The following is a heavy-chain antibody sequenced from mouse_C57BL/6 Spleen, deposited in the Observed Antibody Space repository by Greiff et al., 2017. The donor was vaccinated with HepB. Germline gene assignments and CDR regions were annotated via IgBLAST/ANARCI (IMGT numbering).Heavy chain of an antibody. V-gene: IGHV1-52*01. Sequence: QVQLQQPGAELVRPGSSVKLSCKASGYTFTSYWMHWVKQRPIQGLEWIGNIDPSDSETHYNQKFKDKATLTVDKSSSTAYMQLSSLTSEDSAVYYCARRDYYGSSPGYFDVWGTGTTVTVSS. CDR2: IDPSDSET. CDR1: GYTFTSYW. J-gene: IGHJ1*03. CDR3: ARRDYYGSSPGYFDV. D-gene: IGHD1-1*01.